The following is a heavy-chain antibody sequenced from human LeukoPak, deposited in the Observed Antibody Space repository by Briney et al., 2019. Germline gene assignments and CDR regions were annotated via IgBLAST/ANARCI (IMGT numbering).Heavy chain of an antibody. CDR2: INPNTGAT. CDR1: VYTFTVYY. J-gene: IGHJ4*02. CDR3: ARDRVGSGWPRPFYFEF. D-gene: IGHD6-19*01. V-gene: IGHV1-2*02. Sequence: ASVTVSCKPSVYTFTVYYLHWVRQAPGQALEWMGWINPNTGATVYAQNFQGRVTMSRDTSITTAYMDLTSLRSDDTAVYYCARDRVGSGWPRPFYFEFWGQGTLVTVSS.